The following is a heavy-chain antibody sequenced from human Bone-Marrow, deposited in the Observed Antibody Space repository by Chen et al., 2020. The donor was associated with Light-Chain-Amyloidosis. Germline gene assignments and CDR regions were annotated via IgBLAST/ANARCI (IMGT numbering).Heavy chain of an antibody. V-gene: IGHV3-15*01. D-gene: IGHD2-2*01. Sequence: VQLVESAGGLVRPWRSLSLSCTAPRLTLSNAWMAWVRHARGKGPEWVGRIKSKAVTGGTESVTPAKGRFTISRDDSKNALDLQVNSRLNDDAAVYYCTTLLLRSSTTSDYWGQGTLVTVSS. CDR1: RLTLSNAW. J-gene: IGHJ4*02. CDR3: TTLLLRSSTTSDY. CDR2: IKSKAVTGGT.